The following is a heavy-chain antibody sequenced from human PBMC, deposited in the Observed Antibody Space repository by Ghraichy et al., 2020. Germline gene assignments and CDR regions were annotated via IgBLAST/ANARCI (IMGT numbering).Heavy chain of an antibody. D-gene: IGHD2-2*01. J-gene: IGHJ5*02. V-gene: IGHV4-34*01. Sequence: SQTLSLTCAVYGGSFSGYYWSWIRQPPGKGLEWIGEINHSGSTNYNPSLKSRVTISVDTSKNQFSLKLSSVTAADTAVSYCARIEDCSSTSCYSEYNWFDPWGQGTLVTVSS. CDR1: GGSFSGYY. CDR2: INHSGST. CDR3: ARIEDCSSTSCYSEYNWFDP.